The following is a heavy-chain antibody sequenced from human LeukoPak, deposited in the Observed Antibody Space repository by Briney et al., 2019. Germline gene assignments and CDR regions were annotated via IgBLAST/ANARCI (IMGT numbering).Heavy chain of an antibody. J-gene: IGHJ4*02. Sequence: ASVKVSCKTSGYTVTGYYIHWVRQAPGQGLEWMGWINPNSGGTDYAQKFQGRVTMTRDTSISTAYMELSRLRSDDTAVYYCARVSPSHDYDDSGNFFDYWGQGTLVTVSS. CDR1: GYTVTGYY. CDR2: INPNSGGT. D-gene: IGHD3-22*01. V-gene: IGHV1-2*02. CDR3: ARVSPSHDYDDSGNFFDY.